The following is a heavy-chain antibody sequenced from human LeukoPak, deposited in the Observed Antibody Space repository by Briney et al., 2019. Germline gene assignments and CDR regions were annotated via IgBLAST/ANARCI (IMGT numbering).Heavy chain of an antibody. CDR3: ASSPKSNNWFDP. V-gene: IGHV4-30-4*01. Sequence: SETLSLTCTVSGPSISSGDYYWSWIRQPPGKGLEWIGYIYYSGSTYYNPSLKSRVTISVDTSKNQFSLKLSSVTAADTAVYYCASSPKSNNWFDPWGQGTLVTVSS. CDR1: GPSISSGDYY. CDR2: IYYSGST. J-gene: IGHJ5*02.